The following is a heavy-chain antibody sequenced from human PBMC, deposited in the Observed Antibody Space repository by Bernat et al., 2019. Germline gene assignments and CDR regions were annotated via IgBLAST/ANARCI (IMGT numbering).Heavy chain of an antibody. CDR2: IYYSGST. D-gene: IGHD3-10*01. Sequence: QLQLQESGPGLVKPSETLSLTCTVSGDSISSSSYYWGWIRQPPGKGLEWIGSIYYSGSTYYNPSLKSRVTISVDTSKNQFSLKLSSVTAADTAVYYCVLVRGVISFDIWGQGTMVTVSS. CDR3: VLVRGVISFDI. V-gene: IGHV4-39*01. J-gene: IGHJ3*02. CDR1: GDSISSSSYY.